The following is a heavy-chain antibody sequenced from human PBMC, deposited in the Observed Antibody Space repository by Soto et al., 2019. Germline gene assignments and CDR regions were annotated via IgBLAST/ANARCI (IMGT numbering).Heavy chain of an antibody. Sequence: QVQLVQSGAEVKKPGASVKTPCKASGHTPTKYLIHWVRQAPGQGLEWMGMINPTDGDTIYAQKFRDRVSITRDTSSSTVYMELSSLRSEDTSIYYCALVVTAIGAEVTGWFDPWGQRTLVNVSS. CDR3: ALVVTAIGAEVTGWFDP. V-gene: IGHV1-46*01. D-gene: IGHD2-21*02. CDR2: INPTDGDT. CDR1: GHTPTKYL. J-gene: IGHJ5*02.